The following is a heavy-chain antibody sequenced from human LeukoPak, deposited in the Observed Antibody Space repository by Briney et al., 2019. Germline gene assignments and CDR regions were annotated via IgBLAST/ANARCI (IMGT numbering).Heavy chain of an antibody. Sequence: GGSLRLSCAASGFTFSSYGMHWVRQAPGKGLEWVAVIWYDGSNKYYADSVKGRFTISRDNSKNTLYLQMNSLRAEDTAVYYCAKDYMTTVTTGAFDIWGQGTMVTVSS. CDR1: GFTFSSYG. D-gene: IGHD4-17*01. CDR3: AKDYMTTVTTGAFDI. CDR2: IWYDGSNK. J-gene: IGHJ3*02. V-gene: IGHV3-33*06.